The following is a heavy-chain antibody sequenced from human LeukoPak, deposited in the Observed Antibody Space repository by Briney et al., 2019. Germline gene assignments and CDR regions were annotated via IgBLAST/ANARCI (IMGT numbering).Heavy chain of an antibody. V-gene: IGHV3-23*01. CDR1: GFTFSSYA. J-gene: IGHJ4*02. Sequence: PGGSLRLSCAASGFTFSSYAMSWVRQAPGKGLEWVSAIGGGGHSAFYATSLKGRLTISRDDSKDTMYLQMNSLTAEDSAVYYCATGRVLNYFDYWGQGALVTVSS. CDR3: ATGRVLNYFDY. CDR2: IGGGGHSA.